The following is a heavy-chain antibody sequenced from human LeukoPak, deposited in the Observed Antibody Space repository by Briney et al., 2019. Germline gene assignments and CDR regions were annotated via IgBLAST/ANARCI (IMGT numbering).Heavy chain of an antibody. CDR3: TRYCGYPGDY. J-gene: IGHJ4*02. CDR1: GFTFTTYW. CDR2: IKQDGSEK. Sequence: GGSLRLSCAASGFTFTTYWMSWVRQTPGKGLEWLANIKQDGSEKYYVDSVEGRFTVSRDNAKNSLYLQMNSLRVEDTGVYYCTRYCGYPGDYWGQGTLVTVSS. D-gene: IGHD5-12*01. V-gene: IGHV3-7*03.